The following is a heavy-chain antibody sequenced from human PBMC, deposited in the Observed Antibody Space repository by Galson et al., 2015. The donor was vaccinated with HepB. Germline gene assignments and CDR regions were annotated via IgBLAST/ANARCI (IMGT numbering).Heavy chain of an antibody. Sequence: QSGAEVKKPGESLKISCKGSGYRFINSWIGWVRQMPGKGLEWMGSIYPGDSDTRYSPSFQGQVTISADKSITTAYLQWSSLKASDTAMYYCARQTGHYGDYVGGYGWFDPWGQGTLVTVSS. CDR1: GYRFINSW. J-gene: IGHJ5*02. CDR3: ARQTGHYGDYVGGYGWFDP. V-gene: IGHV5-51*01. D-gene: IGHD4-17*01. CDR2: IYPGDSDT.